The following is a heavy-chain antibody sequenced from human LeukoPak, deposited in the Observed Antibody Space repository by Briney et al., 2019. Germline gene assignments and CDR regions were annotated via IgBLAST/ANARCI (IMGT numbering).Heavy chain of an antibody. Sequence: QTGGSLRLSCAASGFTFSNYWMHWVRQAPGKGLEWVSRINPDGSDSNYADSVKGRFTMSRDNAKNTVYLQMDSLRAEDTALFYCVRQAVSGDSGIAYWGRGTLVTVSS. J-gene: IGHJ4*02. CDR3: VRQAVSGDSGIAY. D-gene: IGHD2-21*02. V-gene: IGHV3-74*01. CDR1: GFTFSNYW. CDR2: INPDGSDS.